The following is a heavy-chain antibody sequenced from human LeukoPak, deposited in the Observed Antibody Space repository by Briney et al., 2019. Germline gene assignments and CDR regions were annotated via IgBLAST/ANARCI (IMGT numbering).Heavy chain of an antibody. J-gene: IGHJ6*03. Sequence: SETLSLTCTVSGGSISSYYWSWIRQPPGKGLEWIGYIYTSGSTNYNPSLKSRVTISVDTSKNQFSLKLSSVTAADTAVYYCARSYSWGYYYYMDVWGKGTTVTVS. CDR2: IYTSGST. V-gene: IGHV4-4*09. D-gene: IGHD5-18*01. CDR1: GGSISSYY. CDR3: ARSYSWGYYYYMDV.